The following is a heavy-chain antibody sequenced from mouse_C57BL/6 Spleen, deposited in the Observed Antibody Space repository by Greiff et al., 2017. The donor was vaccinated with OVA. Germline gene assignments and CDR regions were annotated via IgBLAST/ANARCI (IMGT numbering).Heavy chain of an antibody. CDR1: GYTFTSYW. D-gene: IGHD1-1*01. CDR2: IDPSDSYT. J-gene: IGHJ2*01. CDR3: ASVTTVVGPDY. Sequence: VQLQESGAELVRPGTSVKLSCKASGYTFTSYWMHWVKQRPGQGLEWIGVIDPSDSYTNYNQKFKGKATLTVDTSSSTAYMQLSSLTSEDSAVYYCASVTTVVGPDYWGQGTTLTVSS. V-gene: IGHV1-59*01.